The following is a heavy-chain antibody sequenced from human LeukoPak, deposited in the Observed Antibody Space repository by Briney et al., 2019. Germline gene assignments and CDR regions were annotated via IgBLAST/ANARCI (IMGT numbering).Heavy chain of an antibody. CDR1: GFTFSSYS. V-gene: IGHV3-48*02. D-gene: IGHD2-21*02. CDR3: ARDDDVVVTAKGAFDI. Sequence: PGGSLRLSCAASGFTFSSYSMNWVRQAPGKGLEWVSYVISSSSTIYYADSVKGRFTISRDNAKNSLYLQMNSLRDEDTAVYYCARDDDVVVTAKGAFDIWGQGTMVTVSS. J-gene: IGHJ3*02. CDR2: VISSSSTI.